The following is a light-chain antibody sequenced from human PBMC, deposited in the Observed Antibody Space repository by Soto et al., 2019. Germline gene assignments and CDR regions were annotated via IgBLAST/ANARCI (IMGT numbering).Light chain of an antibody. J-gene: IGKJ1*01. Sequence: EIVMTQSPATVSVSPWERVTLSCRASQSVSSNLAWYQQKPGQAPRPLIYGASTRATDIPVRFSGSGSGTEFTLTISSLQSEDFAVYYCQQYNDWPRTFGQGTKVDIK. V-gene: IGKV3-15*01. CDR1: QSVSSN. CDR2: GAS. CDR3: QQYNDWPRT.